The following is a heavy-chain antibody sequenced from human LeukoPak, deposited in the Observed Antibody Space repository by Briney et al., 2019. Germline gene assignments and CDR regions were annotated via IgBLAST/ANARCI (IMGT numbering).Heavy chain of an antibody. CDR1: GFTFSVAA. D-gene: IGHD5-24*01. CDR2: IGASGEST. Sequence: GGSLRLSCAASGFTFSVAATTWVRQAPGKGLEWVSLIGASGESTYYADSVKGRFTISRDTSKNTLSLQMNSLRVEDTPMYFCAKDIQLSTWGLGTMVTVSS. V-gene: IGHV3-23*01. J-gene: IGHJ3*01. CDR3: AKDIQLST.